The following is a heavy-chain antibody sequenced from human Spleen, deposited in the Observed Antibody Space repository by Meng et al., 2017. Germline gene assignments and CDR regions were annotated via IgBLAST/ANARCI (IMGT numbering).Heavy chain of an antibody. CDR3: ARGLAAAGTFLFDP. J-gene: IGHJ5*02. D-gene: IGHD6-13*01. CDR2: INPKSGGT. Sequence: QGQLVQSGAEVKKPGASVKVSCNASRYTLTSDGFSWVRQAPGQGLEWMGWINPKSGGTNYAQKFQGRVTMTRDTSISTAYMELSRTRSDDTAVYYCARGLAAAGTFLFDPWGQGTLVTVSS. CDR1: RYTLTSDG. V-gene: IGHV1-2*02.